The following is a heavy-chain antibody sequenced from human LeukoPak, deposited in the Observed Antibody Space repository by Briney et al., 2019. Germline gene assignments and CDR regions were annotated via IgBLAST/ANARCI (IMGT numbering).Heavy chain of an antibody. Sequence: PQTLSRTCTVSGVSISSYYWSWIRQPPGKGLEWIGSIYYSGSTNYNPSLKSRVTISVDTSKNQFSLKLSSVTAADTAVYYCARGGLYYDSSGYYDYWGQGTLVTVSS. D-gene: IGHD3-22*01. CDR1: GVSISSYY. J-gene: IGHJ4*02. V-gene: IGHV4-59*01. CDR2: IYYSGST. CDR3: ARGGLYYDSSGYYDY.